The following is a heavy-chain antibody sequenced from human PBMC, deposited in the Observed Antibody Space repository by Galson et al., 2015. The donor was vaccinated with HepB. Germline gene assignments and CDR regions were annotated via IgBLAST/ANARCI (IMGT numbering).Heavy chain of an antibody. CDR2: IWYDGSNK. J-gene: IGHJ4*02. Sequence: SLRLSCAASGFTFSSFGMHWVRQAPGKGLEWVAVIWYDGSNKYYADSVKGQFTISRDNSKNTLYLQMNSLRAEDTAVYYCARSGSSFRYYFDYWGQGTLVTVSS. CDR1: GFTFSSFG. D-gene: IGHD5-12*01. V-gene: IGHV3-33*01. CDR3: ARSGSSFRYYFDY.